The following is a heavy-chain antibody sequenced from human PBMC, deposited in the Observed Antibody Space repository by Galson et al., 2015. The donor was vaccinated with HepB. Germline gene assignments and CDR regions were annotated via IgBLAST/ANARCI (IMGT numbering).Heavy chain of an antibody. CDR3: ARTVWFGELRRRWND. J-gene: IGHJ4*02. Sequence: SETLSLTCTISGYSISRNYYWGWIRQPPGKGLEWIGSMYHSGNPYYNPSLKSRVTISIDAAKSQFSLNLSSVTAADTAVYYCARTVWFGELRRRWNDWGQGTLVTVSS. CDR1: GYSISRNYY. D-gene: IGHD3-10*01. CDR2: MYHSGNP. V-gene: IGHV4-38-2*02.